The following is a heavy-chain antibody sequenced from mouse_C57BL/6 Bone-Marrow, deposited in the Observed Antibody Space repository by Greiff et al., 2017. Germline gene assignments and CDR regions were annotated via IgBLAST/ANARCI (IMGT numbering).Heavy chain of an antibody. CDR1: GYAFSSYW. V-gene: IGHV1-80*01. D-gene: IGHD2-1*01. CDR2: LYPGDGDT. CDR3: AAIYYGSWYLYV. Sequence: VKLKQSGAELVRPGASVTLSCKASGYAFSSYWMNWVKQRPGKGLDWIGQLYPGDGDTNYNGKFKGKATLTADKSSSTAYMQLSSLNSEDSAVYFCAAIYYGSWYLYVWYTGTTVTVSS. J-gene: IGHJ1*03.